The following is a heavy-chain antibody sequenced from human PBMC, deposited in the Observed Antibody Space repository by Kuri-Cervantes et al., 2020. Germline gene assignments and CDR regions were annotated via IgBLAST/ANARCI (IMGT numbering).Heavy chain of an antibody. CDR2: IYYSGST. Sequence: SETLSLTCSVSAYSISGAYSWGWIRQPPGKGLEWIGYIYYSGSTNYNPSLKSRVTISVDTSKNQFSLKLSSVTAADTAVYYCARDRQRYGYYYGMDVWGQGTTVTVSS. J-gene: IGHJ6*02. V-gene: IGHV4-61*08. D-gene: IGHD4-17*01. CDR1: AYSISGAYS. CDR3: ARDRQRYGYYYGMDV.